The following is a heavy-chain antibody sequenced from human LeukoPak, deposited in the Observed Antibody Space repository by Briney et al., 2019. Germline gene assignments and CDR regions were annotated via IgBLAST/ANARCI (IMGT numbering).Heavy chain of an antibody. J-gene: IGHJ3*01. CDR2: ISYDGTTR. Sequence: GGSLRLSCAASGFSFSDYGMHWVRQAPGQGLEWVALISYDGTTRNYGGSVKGRFTISRDNSKNMLYLHMNGLRPDDTAVYYCARGHDHDDYSPWGQGTMVTVSS. CDR1: GFSFSDYG. V-gene: IGHV3-30*03. CDR3: ARGHDHDDYSP. D-gene: IGHD4/OR15-4a*01.